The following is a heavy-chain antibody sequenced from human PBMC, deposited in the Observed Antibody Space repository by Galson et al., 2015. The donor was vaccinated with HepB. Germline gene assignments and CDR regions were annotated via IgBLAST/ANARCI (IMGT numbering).Heavy chain of an antibody. D-gene: IGHD3-10*01. Sequence: SLRLSCAASGFTFSDYYMSWIRQAPGKGLEWVSYISSSGSTIYYADSVKGRFTISRDNAKNSLYLQMNSLRAEDTAVYYCARDRITMVRGASIDYWGQGTLVTVSP. CDR3: ARDRITMVRGASIDY. CDR2: ISSSGSTI. J-gene: IGHJ4*02. V-gene: IGHV3-11*01. CDR1: GFTFSDYY.